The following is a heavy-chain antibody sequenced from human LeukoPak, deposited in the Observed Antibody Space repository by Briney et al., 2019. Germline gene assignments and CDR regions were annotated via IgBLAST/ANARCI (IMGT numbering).Heavy chain of an antibody. Sequence: YPGGSLRLSCAASGFTVSSNYMSWVRQAPGKGLEWVSVIYSGGSTYYADSVKGRFTISRDNSKNTLYLQMNSLRAEDTAVYYCARVGVYYGSGSPKLKYGMAVWGQGTTVTVSS. V-gene: IGHV3-53*01. CDR2: IYSGGST. D-gene: IGHD3-10*01. J-gene: IGHJ6*02. CDR1: GFTVSSNY. CDR3: ARVGVYYGSGSPKLKYGMAV.